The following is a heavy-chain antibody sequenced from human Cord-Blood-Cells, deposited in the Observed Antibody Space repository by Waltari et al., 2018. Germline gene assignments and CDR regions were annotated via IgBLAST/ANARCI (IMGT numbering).Heavy chain of an antibody. CDR1: GYTFTGYY. CDR2: INPNGGAT. D-gene: IGHD3-16*01. J-gene: IGHJ3*02. Sequence: QVQLVQSGAEVKKPGASVKVSCKASGYTFTGYYMHWVRKAPGQGLEWMGWINPNGGATNYAQKCRGWVPMTRDTSISTAYRERSRLIADDTAVYYWARGPGGGGAAFDIWGQGTMVTVSS. V-gene: IGHV1-2*04. CDR3: ARGPGGGGAAFDI.